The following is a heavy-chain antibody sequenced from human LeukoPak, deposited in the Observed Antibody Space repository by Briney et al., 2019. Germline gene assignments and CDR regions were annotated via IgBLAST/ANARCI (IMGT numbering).Heavy chain of an antibody. V-gene: IGHV3-30*02. Sequence: PGGSLRLSCAASGFTFSSYGMHWVRQAPGKGLEWVAFIRYDGSNKYYAGSVKGRFTISRDNSKNTLYLQMNSLRAEDTAVYYCAKWGRITMVRGVNRYYYYYMDVWGKGTTVTISS. D-gene: IGHD3-10*01. CDR3: AKWGRITMVRGVNRYYYYYMDV. J-gene: IGHJ6*03. CDR1: GFTFSSYG. CDR2: IRYDGSNK.